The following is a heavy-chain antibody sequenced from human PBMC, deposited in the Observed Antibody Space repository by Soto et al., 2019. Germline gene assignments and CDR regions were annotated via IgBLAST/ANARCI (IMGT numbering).Heavy chain of an antibody. CDR3: ARDGLRGSSNYYGMDV. CDR2: IIPIFGTA. Sequence: SVKVSCKASGGTFSSYAISWVRQAPGQGLEWMGGIIPIFGTANYAQKFQGRVTITADRSTSTAYMELSSLRSEDTAVYYCARDGLRGSSNYYGMDVWGQGTTVTVSS. J-gene: IGHJ6*02. D-gene: IGHD6-6*01. CDR1: GGTFSSYA. V-gene: IGHV1-69*06.